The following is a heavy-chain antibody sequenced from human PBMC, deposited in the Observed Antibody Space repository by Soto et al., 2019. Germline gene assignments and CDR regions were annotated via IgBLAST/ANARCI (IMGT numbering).Heavy chain of an antibody. Sequence: PGGSLRLSCAASGFTFSSYGMHWVRQAPGRGLEWVAVIWYDGSNRKYADSVKGRYTISRDNSKNTLFLQINSLRPEDTGIYYCTTDSYITMIIVRFDYWGPGTLVTAPQ. D-gene: IGHD3-22*01. V-gene: IGHV3-33*01. CDR2: IWYDGSNR. CDR1: GFTFSSYG. CDR3: TTDSYITMIIVRFDY. J-gene: IGHJ4*01.